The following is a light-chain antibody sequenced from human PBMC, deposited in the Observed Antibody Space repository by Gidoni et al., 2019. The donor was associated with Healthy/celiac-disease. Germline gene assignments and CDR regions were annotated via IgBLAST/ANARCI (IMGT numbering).Light chain of an antibody. CDR1: SSHIGSNT. V-gene: IGLV1-44*01. CDR2: SNN. CDR3: AAWDDSLNCSWV. Sequence: QSVLTQPPSASGTPGQRVTISCSGSSSHIGSNTVNWYQQLPGTAPKLLIYSNNQRPSGVPDRFSGSKSGTSASLAISGLQSEDEADYYCAAWDDSLNCSWVFGGGTKLTVL. J-gene: IGLJ3*02.